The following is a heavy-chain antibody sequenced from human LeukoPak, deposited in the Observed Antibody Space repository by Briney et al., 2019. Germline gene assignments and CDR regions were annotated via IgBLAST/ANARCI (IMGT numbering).Heavy chain of an antibody. CDR2: INPNSGGT. V-gene: IGHV1-2*02. CDR1: GYTLTGYY. Sequence: ASVKVSCKASGYTLTGYYMHWVRQAPGQGLEWMGWINPNSGGTNYAQKFQGRVTMTRDTSISTAYMELSRLGSDDTAVYYCARDGASGYLADYWGQGALVTVSS. J-gene: IGHJ4*02. D-gene: IGHD3-3*01. CDR3: ARDGASGYLADY.